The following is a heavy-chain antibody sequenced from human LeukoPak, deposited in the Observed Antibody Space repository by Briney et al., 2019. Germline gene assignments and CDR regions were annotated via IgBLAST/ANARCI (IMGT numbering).Heavy chain of an antibody. CDR3: ARDVGFAGNSGMDV. J-gene: IGHJ6*02. V-gene: IGHV3-9*01. CDR2: INLNSVHM. Sequence: SGGSLRLSCEASGFTFLNYAMHWVRQAPGKGLEWVSAINLNSVHMNYADSVKGRFTISRDNAKNSLYLQMNSLRPEDTALYYCARDVGFAGNSGMDVWGQGTTVTVFS. D-gene: IGHD3-16*01. CDR1: GFTFLNYA.